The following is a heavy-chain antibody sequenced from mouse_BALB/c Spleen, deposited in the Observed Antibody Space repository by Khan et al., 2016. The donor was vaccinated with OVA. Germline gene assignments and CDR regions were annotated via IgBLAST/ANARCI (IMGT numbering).Heavy chain of an antibody. CDR1: GYSITSDYA. D-gene: IGHD1-1*01. CDR2: ISYSGST. CDR3: AIWNYDAPSY. Sequence: EVQLQESGPGLVKPSQSLSLTCTVTGYSITSDYAWNWLRQFPGNKLEWMGFISYSGSTSSNPSLKIRISITRDTSKNQFFLQLNSMTTEETATYYCAIWNYDAPSYWGQGTTLTVSS. V-gene: IGHV3-2*02. J-gene: IGHJ2*01.